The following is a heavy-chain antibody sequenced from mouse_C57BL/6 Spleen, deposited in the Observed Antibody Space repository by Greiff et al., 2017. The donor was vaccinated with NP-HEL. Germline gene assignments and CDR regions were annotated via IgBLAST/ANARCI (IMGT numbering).Heavy chain of an antibody. D-gene: IGHD2-2*01. J-gene: IGHJ3*01. Sequence: QVQLQQPGAELVKPGASVKLSCKASGYTFTSYWMHWVKQRPGQGLEWIGMIYPNSGSTNYNEKFKSKATLTVDKSSSTAYMQLSSLTSEDSAVYYCAREESNYYGCDDACWGKGTLVTVSA. V-gene: IGHV1-64*01. CDR3: AREESNYYGCDDAC. CDR2: IYPNSGST. CDR1: GYTFTSYW.